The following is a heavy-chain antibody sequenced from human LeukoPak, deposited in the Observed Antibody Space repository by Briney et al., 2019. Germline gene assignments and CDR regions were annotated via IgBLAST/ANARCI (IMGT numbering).Heavy chain of an antibody. CDR3: ASDITMVRGVTSDY. CDR1: GFTFTTYC. D-gene: IGHD3-10*01. Sequence: GESLRLSCAASGFTFTTYCMSWVRQAPGKGLEWVANIKQDGTEKYYVDSVKGRFTISRDNAKNSLYLQMNSLRAEDTAVYYCASDITMVRGVTSDYWGQGTLVTVSS. J-gene: IGHJ4*02. CDR2: IKQDGTEK. V-gene: IGHV3-7*01.